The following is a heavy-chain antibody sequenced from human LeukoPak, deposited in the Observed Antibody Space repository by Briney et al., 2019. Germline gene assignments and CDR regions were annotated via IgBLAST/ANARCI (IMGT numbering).Heavy chain of an antibody. CDR1: GFTFSSYA. CDR2: ISSSGGST. V-gene: IGHV3-23*01. J-gene: IGHJ4*02. D-gene: IGHD3-22*01. CDR3: AKAQIVTYYYDSSGYQLDY. Sequence: PGGSLRLSRAASGFTFSSYAMSWVRQAPGKGLEWVSAISSSGGSTYYADSVKGRFTISRDNSKNTLYLQMNSLRAEETAVYCCAKAQIVTYYYDSSGYQLDYWGQGTLVTVSS.